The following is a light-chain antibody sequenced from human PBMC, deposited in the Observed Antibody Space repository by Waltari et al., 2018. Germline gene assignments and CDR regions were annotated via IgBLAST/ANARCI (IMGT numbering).Light chain of an antibody. CDR2: EDT. CDR1: ALPRKY. Sequence: SYELTQTPSVSVSPGQTARISCSGHALPRKYAYWFQQKLGQAPRLVIYEDTKRPAGIPERFSGSSSGTVATLTITGAQVDDEADYYCYSSDSTGLRVFGGGTTVVVL. V-gene: IGLV3-10*01. CDR3: YSSDSTGLRV. J-gene: IGLJ1*01.